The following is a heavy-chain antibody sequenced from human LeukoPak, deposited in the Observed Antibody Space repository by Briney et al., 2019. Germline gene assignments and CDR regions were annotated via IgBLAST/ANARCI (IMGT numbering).Heavy chain of an antibody. CDR2: VSSSGGCK. CDR3: AKGRGTLGYRCLDY. J-gene: IGHJ4*02. CDR1: GFIFSAYA. V-gene: IGHV3-23*01. D-gene: IGHD6-13*01. Sequence: GGSLRLSCAASGFIFSAYAMTWVRQAPGKGLEWVSSVSSSGGCKFYPYSANGRFTISRDNSNNTVFLQFDSLRVEDTALYFCAKGRGTLGYRCLDYWGRGTLVTVSP.